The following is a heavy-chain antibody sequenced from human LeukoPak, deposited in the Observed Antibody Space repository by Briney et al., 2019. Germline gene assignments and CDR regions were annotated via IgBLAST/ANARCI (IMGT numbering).Heavy chain of an antibody. D-gene: IGHD1-26*01. Sequence: PGGSLRLSCAASGFTVSSNYMSWVRQAPGKGLEWVSVIYGGGSTYYADSVKGRFTISRDNSKNTLYLQMNSLRAEDTAVYYCAREAEIVGATYFDYWGQGTLVTVSS. CDR2: IYGGGST. V-gene: IGHV3-66*01. CDR1: GFTVSSNY. CDR3: AREAEIVGATYFDY. J-gene: IGHJ4*02.